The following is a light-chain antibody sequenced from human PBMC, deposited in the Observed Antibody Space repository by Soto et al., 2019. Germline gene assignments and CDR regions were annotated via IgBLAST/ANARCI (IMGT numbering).Light chain of an antibody. CDR3: CSYAGSYTQV. V-gene: IGLV2-11*01. Sequence: QSALTQPRSVSGSPGQSVTISCTGTSSDVGGHNYVSWYQQHPGKAPKLMIYDVSKRPSGVPDRFSGSKSGNTASLTISGLQPEDEADYYCCSYAGSYTQVFGTGTKLTVL. CDR1: SSDVGGHNY. J-gene: IGLJ1*01. CDR2: DVS.